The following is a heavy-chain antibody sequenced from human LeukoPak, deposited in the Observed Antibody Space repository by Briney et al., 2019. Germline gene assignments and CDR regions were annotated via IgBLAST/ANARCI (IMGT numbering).Heavy chain of an antibody. CDR1: GGSISSGSYF. CDR3: ARAPGAALD. CDR2: IYTSGST. V-gene: IGHV4-61*02. J-gene: IGHJ4*02. Sequence: RSSQTLSLTCTVSGGSISSGSYFWSWIRQPAGKGLEWNGRIYTSGSTNYNPSLKSRVTISVDTSKNQFSLELSSVAAADTAVYYCARAPGAALDWGQGTLVTVSS. D-gene: IGHD2-15*01.